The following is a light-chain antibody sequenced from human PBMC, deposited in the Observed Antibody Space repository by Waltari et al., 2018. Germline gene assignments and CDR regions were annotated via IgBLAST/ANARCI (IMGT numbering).Light chain of an antibody. CDR2: KNN. V-gene: IGLV3-25*03. Sequence: SYELTQPPLVSVSPGQTARITCSGDALANQYAFWYQQRPGQAPVLMIYKNNERPSGIPERFSGSTSGTKVTLTISGVQAEDEADYYCQSADTTSKFVVFGGGTKLTVL. CDR3: QSADTTSKFVV. J-gene: IGLJ2*01. CDR1: ALANQY.